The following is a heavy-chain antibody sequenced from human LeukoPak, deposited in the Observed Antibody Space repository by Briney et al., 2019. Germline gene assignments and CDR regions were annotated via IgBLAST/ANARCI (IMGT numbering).Heavy chain of an antibody. CDR3: TREDDSSGYRPFDI. D-gene: IGHD3-22*01. Sequence: RVNPNSGGTNYAQKFQGRVTMTRDTSISTAYMALSSLRSGDTAVYYCTREDDSSGYRPFDIWGQGTMVTVS. CDR2: VNPNSGGT. J-gene: IGHJ3*02. V-gene: IGHV1-2*06.